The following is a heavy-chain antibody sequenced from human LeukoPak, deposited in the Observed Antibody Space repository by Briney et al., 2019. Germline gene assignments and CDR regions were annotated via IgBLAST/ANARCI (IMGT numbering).Heavy chain of an antibody. D-gene: IGHD6-6*01. Sequence: SETLSLTCAVSGVSISSNNWWNWVRQPPGKGLEWIGEIYHSGSSNYNPSLKSRVTISVDKSKNQLSLKLSSVTAADTAVYYCATGLAARPLNDAFDIWGQGTMVTVSS. J-gene: IGHJ3*02. V-gene: IGHV4-4*02. CDR2: IYHSGSS. CDR1: GVSISSNNW. CDR3: ATGLAARPLNDAFDI.